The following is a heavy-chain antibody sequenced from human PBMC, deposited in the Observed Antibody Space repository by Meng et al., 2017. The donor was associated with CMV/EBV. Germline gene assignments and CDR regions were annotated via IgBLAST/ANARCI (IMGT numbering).Heavy chain of an antibody. D-gene: IGHD4-17*01. CDR3: AREGGGDYGDFLFDY. J-gene: IGHJ4*02. CDR2: IYYSGST. Sequence: RREAGPGLGKPSDTPSPTCTVSGGSISRSSYYWGWIRQPPGKGLEWIGSIYYSGSTYYNPSLKSRVTISVDTSKNQFSLKLSSVTAADTAVYYCAREGGGDYGDFLFDYWGQGTLVTVSS. V-gene: IGHV4-39*07. CDR1: GGSISRSSYY.